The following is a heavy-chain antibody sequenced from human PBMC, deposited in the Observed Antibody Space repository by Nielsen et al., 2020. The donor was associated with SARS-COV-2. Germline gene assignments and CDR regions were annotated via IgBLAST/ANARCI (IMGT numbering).Heavy chain of an antibody. CDR3: AGGNTALRYYFDY. V-gene: IGHV4-59*08. CDR2: IFSSGSA. Sequence: SETLSLTCTVSGDSINSYYWTWIRQPPGKGLECLGYIFSSGSANFHPSLKSRVTMSVDTSKNQFSLTLRSVTAADTAVYFYAGGNTALRYYFDYWGQGTLVTVSS. CDR1: GDSINSYY. D-gene: IGHD3-16*01. J-gene: IGHJ4*02.